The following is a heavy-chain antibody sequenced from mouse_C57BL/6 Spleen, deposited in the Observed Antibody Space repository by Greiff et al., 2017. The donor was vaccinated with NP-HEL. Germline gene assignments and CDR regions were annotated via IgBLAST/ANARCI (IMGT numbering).Heavy chain of an antibody. D-gene: IGHD1-1*01. CDR2: IDPSDSET. V-gene: IGHV1-52*01. Sequence: QVQLQQPGAELVRPGSSVKLSCKASGYTFTSYWMHWVKQRPIQGLEWIGNIDPSDSETHYNQKFKDKATLTVDKSSSTAYMQLSSLTSEDSAVYYCARTTVASWDFDYWGQGTTLTVSS. CDR3: ARTTVASWDFDY. CDR1: GYTFTSYW. J-gene: IGHJ2*01.